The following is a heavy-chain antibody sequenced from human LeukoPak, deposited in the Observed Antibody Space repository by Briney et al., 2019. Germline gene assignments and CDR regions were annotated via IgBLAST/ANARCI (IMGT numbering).Heavy chain of an antibody. Sequence: GGSLRLSCEASGFTFSSYAMSWVRQAPGKGLEWVSAISGSGGSTYYADSVKGRFTISRDNSKNTLYLQMNSLRAEDTAVYYCAKDRIQLWWSYFDYWGQGTLVTVSS. CDR1: GFTFSSYA. CDR2: ISGSGGST. J-gene: IGHJ4*02. D-gene: IGHD5-18*01. CDR3: AKDRIQLWWSYFDY. V-gene: IGHV3-23*01.